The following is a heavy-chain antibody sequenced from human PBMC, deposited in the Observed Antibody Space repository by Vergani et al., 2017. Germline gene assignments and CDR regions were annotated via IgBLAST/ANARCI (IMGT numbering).Heavy chain of an antibody. J-gene: IGHJ4*02. CDR3: ARGAYYYDSSGYYFDY. CDR2: IIPILGIA. V-gene: IGHV1-69*02. CDR1: GGTFSSYT. D-gene: IGHD3-22*01. Sequence: QVHLEQSGTEVKKPGSSVKVSCKASGGTFSSYTISWVRQAPGQGLEWMGRIIPILGIANYAQKFQGRVTITADKSTSTAYMELSSLRSEDTAVYYCARGAYYYDSSGYYFDYWGQGTLVTVSS.